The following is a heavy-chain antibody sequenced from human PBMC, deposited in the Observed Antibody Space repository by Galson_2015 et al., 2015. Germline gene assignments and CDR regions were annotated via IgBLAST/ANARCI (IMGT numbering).Heavy chain of an antibody. CDR2: IYPGDSDT. Sequence: QSGAEVKKPGESLKISCKGSGYSFTSYWIGWVRQMPGKGLEWMGIIYPGDSDTRYSPSFQGQVTISADKSISTAYLQWSSLKASDTAMYYCARLKKTAIFGVVIKEGAGYFDYWGQGTLVTVSS. V-gene: IGHV5-51*01. CDR1: GYSFTSYW. J-gene: IGHJ4*02. CDR3: ARLKKTAIFGVVIKEGAGYFDY. D-gene: IGHD3-3*01.